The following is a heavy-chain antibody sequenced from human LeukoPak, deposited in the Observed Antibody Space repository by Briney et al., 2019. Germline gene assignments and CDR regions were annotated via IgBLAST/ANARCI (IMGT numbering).Heavy chain of an antibody. CDR1: GFTVSSNY. Sequence: PGGSLRLSCAASGFTVSSNYMNWVRQAPGKGLKWVSVIYSGGSTYYADSVKGRFTISRDNSKNTLYLQMNSLRAEDTAVYYCARDHQSHDYGDYGYWGQGTLVTVSS. CDR3: ARDHQSHDYGDYGY. J-gene: IGHJ4*02. D-gene: IGHD4-17*01. CDR2: IYSGGST. V-gene: IGHV3-66*01.